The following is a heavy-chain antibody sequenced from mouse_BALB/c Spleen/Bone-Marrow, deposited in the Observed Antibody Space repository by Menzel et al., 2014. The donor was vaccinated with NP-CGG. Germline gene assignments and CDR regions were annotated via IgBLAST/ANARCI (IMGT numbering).Heavy chain of an antibody. V-gene: IGHV5-17*02. Sequence: DVQLVESGGGLAQPGGSRKLSCAASGFTFSSFGMHWVRQAPEKGLEWVAYISSGSGTVYYADKVMGRFTISRDNPKNTLFLQMTSLRSEDTAMYYCARSGSSSGYFDYWGQGTTLTVSS. J-gene: IGHJ2*01. CDR1: GFTFSSFG. CDR3: ARSGSSSGYFDY. D-gene: IGHD1-1*01. CDR2: ISSGSGTV.